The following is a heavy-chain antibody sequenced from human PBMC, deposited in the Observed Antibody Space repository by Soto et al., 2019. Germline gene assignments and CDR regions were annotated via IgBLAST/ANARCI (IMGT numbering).Heavy chain of an antibody. CDR3: ARHMGFTGDYDVFDY. V-gene: IGHV5-51*01. D-gene: IGHD4-17*01. J-gene: IGHJ4*02. CDR1: GYSFTSYW. Sequence: GESLKISCKGSGYSFTSYWIGWVRQMPGKGLEWMGIIYPGDSDTRYSPSFQSQVTISADKSISTAYLQWSSLKASDTAMYYCARHMGFTGDYDVFDYWGQGTLVTVSS. CDR2: IYPGDSDT.